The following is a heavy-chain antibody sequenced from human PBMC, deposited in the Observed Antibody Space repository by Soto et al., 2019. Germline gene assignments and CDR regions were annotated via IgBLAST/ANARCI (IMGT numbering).Heavy chain of an antibody. D-gene: IGHD6-19*01. J-gene: IGHJ4*02. Sequence: QVQLVQSGAEVKKPGASVKVSCKASGYTFTNYYMHWVRQAPGQGLEWMGIINPSGGSTRYAQKFQGKGTMTRDTSTSTVYMELSSLRSEDTAVYYCSRGGWYAKDYWGQGTLVTVSS. CDR1: GYTFTNYY. CDR2: INPSGGST. CDR3: SRGGWYAKDY. V-gene: IGHV1-46*03.